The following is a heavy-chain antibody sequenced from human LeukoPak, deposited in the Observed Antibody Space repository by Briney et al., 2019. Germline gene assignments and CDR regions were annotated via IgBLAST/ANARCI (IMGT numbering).Heavy chain of an antibody. CDR3: ARDLVRCGGDCRSLYGMDV. Sequence: GSLRLSCAASGFTFSSYSVNWVRQAPGKGLEWVSSISSSSSYIYYADSVKGRFTISRDNAKNSLYLQMNSLRAEDTAVYYCARDLVRCGGDCRSLYGMDVWGQGTTVTVSS. CDR2: ISSSSSYI. CDR1: GFTFSSYS. J-gene: IGHJ6*02. V-gene: IGHV3-21*01. D-gene: IGHD2-21*02.